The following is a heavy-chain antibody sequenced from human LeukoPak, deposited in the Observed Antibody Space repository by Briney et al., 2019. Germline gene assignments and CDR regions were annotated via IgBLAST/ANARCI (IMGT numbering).Heavy chain of an antibody. Sequence: GGSLRLSCTASGFTFGDYAMSWVRQAPGKGLEWVGFIRSKAYGGTTEYAASVKGRFTISRDDSKSIAYLQMNSLKTEDTAVYYCTRDIVVVPAADEDYYYYYYMDVRGKGTTVTISS. CDR3: TRDIVVVPAADEDYYYYYYMDV. CDR1: GFTFGDYA. J-gene: IGHJ6*03. V-gene: IGHV3-49*04. CDR2: IRSKAYGGTT. D-gene: IGHD2-2*01.